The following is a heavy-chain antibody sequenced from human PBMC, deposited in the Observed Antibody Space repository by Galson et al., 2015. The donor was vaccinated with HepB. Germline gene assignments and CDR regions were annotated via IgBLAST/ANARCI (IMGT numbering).Heavy chain of an antibody. CDR1: GLTFSAFA. CDR3: AKGGSSSRGVIRSDYGFDV. Sequence: SLRLSCAASGLTFSAFAMTWVRQAPGTGLEWVSAISGGPDYTYYADSVKGQLTISRDNSKNTLYLQMNSLRVEDTAVYYCAKGGSSSRGVIRSDYGFDVWRQGTTVAVS. D-gene: IGHD2-15*01. V-gene: IGHV3-23*01. CDR2: ISGGPDYT. J-gene: IGHJ6*02.